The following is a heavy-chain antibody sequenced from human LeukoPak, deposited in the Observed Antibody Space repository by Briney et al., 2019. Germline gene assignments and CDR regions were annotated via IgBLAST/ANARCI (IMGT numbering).Heavy chain of an antibody. J-gene: IGHJ4*02. Sequence: SETLSLTCTVSGGSISSYYWSWIRQPPGKGLEWIGYIYYSGSTNYNPSLKSRVTISVDTSKNQFSLKLSSVTAADTAVYYCAISGSYDFWSGFIDWGQGTLVTVSS. CDR3: AISGSYDFWSGFID. D-gene: IGHD3-3*01. CDR1: GGSISSYY. V-gene: IGHV4-59*08. CDR2: IYYSGST.